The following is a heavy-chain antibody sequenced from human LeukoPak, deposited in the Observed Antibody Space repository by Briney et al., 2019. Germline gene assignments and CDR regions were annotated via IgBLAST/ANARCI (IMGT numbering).Heavy chain of an antibody. D-gene: IGHD6-13*01. CDR3: ASRGTNSEYSSSWYDY. CDR1: GYTFSSYD. CDR2: MNPSTGNT. V-gene: IGHV1-8*01. J-gene: IGHJ4*02. Sequence: ASVKVSCKASGYTFSSYDINWVRQATGQGLEWMGWMNPSTGNTGYAQKFQGRVTITPDKSTSTAYMELSSLRSEDTAVYYCASRGTNSEYSSSWYDYWGQGTLVTVSS.